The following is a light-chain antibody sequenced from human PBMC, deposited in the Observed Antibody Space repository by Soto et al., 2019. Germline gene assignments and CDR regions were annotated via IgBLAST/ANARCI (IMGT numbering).Light chain of an antibody. CDR1: QTVSSSY. CDR3: HQYNSWPRGT. CDR2: DAS. J-gene: IGKJ3*01. Sequence: EIVLTQSPATLSLSPGERATLSCGASQTVSSSYLAWYRQKPGLAPTLLIYDASSRAAGIPDRFSGSGSETDFTLIISRVEPEDFAVYYCHQYNSWPRGTFGPGTKVEIK. V-gene: IGKV3D-20*01.